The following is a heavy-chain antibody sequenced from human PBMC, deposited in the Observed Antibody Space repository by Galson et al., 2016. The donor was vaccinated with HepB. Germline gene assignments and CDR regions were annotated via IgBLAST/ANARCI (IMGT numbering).Heavy chain of an antibody. J-gene: IGHJ4*02. Sequence: QSGAEVKKPGDSLKISCKTSGYSFTNYWIAWVRQMPGKGLEWMGIIYPRDSDTRYSPSFQGQVTISADKSINTAYLQWSSLKASDTAMYYCARQLRPMVRGEDYFDYWGQGTLVTVSS. D-gene: IGHD3-10*01. CDR2: IYPRDSDT. CDR1: GYSFTNYW. CDR3: ARQLRPMVRGEDYFDY. V-gene: IGHV5-51*01.